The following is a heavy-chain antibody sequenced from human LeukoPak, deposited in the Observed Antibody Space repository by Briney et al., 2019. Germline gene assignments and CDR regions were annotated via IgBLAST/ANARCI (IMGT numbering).Heavy chain of an antibody. J-gene: IGHJ3*02. D-gene: IGHD2-2*01. V-gene: IGHV4-30-2*01. CDR2: IYHSGST. CDR1: GGSISSGGYS. Sequence: TSETLSLTCTVSGGSISSGGYSWSWIRQPPGKGLEWIGYIYHSGSTYYNPSLKSRVTISVDRSKNQFSLKLSSVTAADTAVYYCARSYCSSTSCYDAFDIWGQGTMVTVSS. CDR3: ARSYCSSTSCYDAFDI.